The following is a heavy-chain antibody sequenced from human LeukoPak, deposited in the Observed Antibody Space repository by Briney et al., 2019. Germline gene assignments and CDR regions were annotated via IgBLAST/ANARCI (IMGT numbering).Heavy chain of an antibody. CDR2: ISSSSSYI. J-gene: IGHJ6*03. V-gene: IGHV3-21*01. CDR3: ARDTGYGDSLYRFYYYYMDV. CDR1: GFTFNTYA. Sequence: GGSLRLSCAASGFTFNTYAMNWVRQAPGKGLEWVSSISSSSSYIYYADSVKGRFTISRDNAKNSLYLQMNSLRAEDTAVYYCARDTGYGDSLYRFYYYYMDVWGKGTTVTVSS. D-gene: IGHD4-17*01.